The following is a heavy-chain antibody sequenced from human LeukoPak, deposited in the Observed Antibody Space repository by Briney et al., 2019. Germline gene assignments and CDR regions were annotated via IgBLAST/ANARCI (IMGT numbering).Heavy chain of an antibody. CDR2: IYYSGST. V-gene: IGHV4-34*01. J-gene: IGHJ4*02. D-gene: IGHD3-10*01. CDR1: GGSLSDHD. Sequence: SETLSLTCAVFGGSLSDHDWSWIRQPPGKGLEWIGTIYYSGSTYYNPSLKSRVTISVDTSKNQFSLKLSSVTAADAAVYFCARGGTLRTFDYWGQGTLVTVSS. CDR3: ARGGTLRTFDY.